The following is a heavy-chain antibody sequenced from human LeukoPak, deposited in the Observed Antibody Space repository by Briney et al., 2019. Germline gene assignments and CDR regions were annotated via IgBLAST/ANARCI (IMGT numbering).Heavy chain of an antibody. CDR3: AGYIVATIPPYYYGMDV. J-gene: IGHJ6*02. CDR2: ISAYNGNT. Sequence: ASVKVSCKTSGVIFSSIAISWVRQAPGQGLEWMGWISAYNGNTNYAQKLQGRVTMTTDTSTSTAYMELRSLRSDDTAVYYCAGYIVATIPPYYYGMDVWGQGTTVTVSS. V-gene: IGHV1-18*01. D-gene: IGHD5-12*01. CDR1: GVIFSSIA.